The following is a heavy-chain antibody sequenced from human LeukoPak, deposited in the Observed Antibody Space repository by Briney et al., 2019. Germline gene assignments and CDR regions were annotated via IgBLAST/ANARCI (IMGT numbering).Heavy chain of an antibody. V-gene: IGHV3-30*03. J-gene: IGHJ5*02. CDR1: GFTFSSYG. CDR2: ISYDGSNK. Sequence: GGSLRLSCAASGFTFSSYGMHWVRQAPGKGLEWVAVISYDGSNKYYADSVRGRFTISRDNSKNTLYLQMNSLRAEDTAVYYCAGDNILTGLRGFDPWGQGTLVTVSS. D-gene: IGHD3-9*01. CDR3: AGDNILTGLRGFDP.